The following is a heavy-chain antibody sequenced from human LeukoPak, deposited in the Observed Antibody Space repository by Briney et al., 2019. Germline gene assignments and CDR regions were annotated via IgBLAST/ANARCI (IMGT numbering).Heavy chain of an antibody. D-gene: IGHD7-27*01. CDR1: GGSISSGGYY. CDR3: ARWDESAWGFGN. J-gene: IGHJ4*02. V-gene: IGHV4-31*03. Sequence: SETLPLTCTVSGGSISSGGYYWSWIRQHPGKGLEWIGYIYYSGSTYYNPSLKSRVTISVDTSKNQFSLKLSSVTAADTAVYYCARWDESAWGFGNWGPGTLVTVSS. CDR2: IYYSGST.